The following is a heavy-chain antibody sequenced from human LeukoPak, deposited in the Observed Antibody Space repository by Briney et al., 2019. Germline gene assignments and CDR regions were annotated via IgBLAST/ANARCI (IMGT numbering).Heavy chain of an antibody. CDR3: ARGDPLDPFDP. J-gene: IGHJ5*02. CDR1: GFTFSSYG. Sequence: GGSLRHSCAASGFTFSSYGMHWVRQAPGKGLEWVAVIWYDGSNKYYADSVKGRFTISRDNSKNTLYLQMNSLRAEDTAVYYCARGDPLDPFDPWGQGTLVTVSS. V-gene: IGHV3-33*01. CDR2: IWYDGSNK.